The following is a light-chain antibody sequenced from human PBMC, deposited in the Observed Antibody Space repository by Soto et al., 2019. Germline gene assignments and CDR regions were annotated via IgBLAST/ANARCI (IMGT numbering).Light chain of an antibody. V-gene: IGKV1-13*02. Sequence: AIQMTQSPSSLSASVGDRVTITCRASQGIRNDLGWYQQKPGKAPKLLIYDDSSLESGVPSRFSGSGSGTEFTLTISSLQPDDFATYYCQQYNSMWTFGQGTKVDIK. CDR3: QQYNSMWT. CDR2: DDS. J-gene: IGKJ1*01. CDR1: QGIRND.